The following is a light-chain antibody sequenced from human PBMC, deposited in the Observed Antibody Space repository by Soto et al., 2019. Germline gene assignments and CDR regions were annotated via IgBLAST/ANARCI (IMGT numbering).Light chain of an antibody. Sequence: IVMTQSPTTLSVSPGERATLSCRASQSVSSNLAWYQQKPGQAPRLLISAASTRATGIPARFSGSGSGTEFTLTISSLQSEDFAIYYCHQYDNWPGAFGQGTKVDIK. J-gene: IGKJ1*01. CDR3: HQYDNWPGA. CDR2: AAS. CDR1: QSVSSN. V-gene: IGKV3-15*01.